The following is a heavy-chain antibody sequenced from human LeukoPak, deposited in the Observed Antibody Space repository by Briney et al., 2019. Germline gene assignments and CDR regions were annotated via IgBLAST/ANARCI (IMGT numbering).Heavy chain of an antibody. J-gene: IGHJ4*02. V-gene: IGHV3-23*01. CDR1: GFTFSSYS. CDR3: AKDGAWLRFDD. D-gene: IGHD5-12*01. Sequence: GGSLRLSCAASGFTFSSYSMNWVRQAPGKGLEWVSGISPGGGPTYYADSVKGRFTISRDDVKSTLYLQMKNLRAEDTAVYYCAKDGAWLRFDDWGQGTLVTVSS. CDR2: ISPGGGPT.